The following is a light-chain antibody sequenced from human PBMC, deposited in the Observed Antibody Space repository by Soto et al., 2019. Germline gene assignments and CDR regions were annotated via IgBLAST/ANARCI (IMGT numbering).Light chain of an antibody. V-gene: IGKV3-15*01. J-gene: IGKJ5*01. CDR1: QSVSSSY. Sequence: EIVLTQSPGTLSLSPGERATLSCRASQSVSSSYLAWYQQKPGQAPRLLIYGASTRATGIPARFSGSGSGTEFTLTISSLQSEDFAVYSCQQYNNWPITFGQGTLLEIK. CDR3: QQYNNWPIT. CDR2: GAS.